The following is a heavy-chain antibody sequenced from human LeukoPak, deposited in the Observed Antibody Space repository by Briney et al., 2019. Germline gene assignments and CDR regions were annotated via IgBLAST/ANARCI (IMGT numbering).Heavy chain of an antibody. CDR2: INEDGSTT. CDR3: ARDLGGRSGY. V-gene: IGHV3-74*01. Sequence: QPGGSLRLSCAASGFTFSSYWMHWVRQAPGKGLVWVSRINEDGSTTNYADSVKGRFTISRDNAKNTLYLQMNSLRAEDTAVYYCARDLGGRSGYWGQGTLVTVSS. CDR1: GFTFSSYW. J-gene: IGHJ4*02. D-gene: IGHD1-26*01.